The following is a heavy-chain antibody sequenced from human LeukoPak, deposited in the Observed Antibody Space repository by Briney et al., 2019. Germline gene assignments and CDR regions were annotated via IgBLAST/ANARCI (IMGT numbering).Heavy chain of an antibody. D-gene: IGHD6-13*01. Sequence: PGGSLRLSCAASGFFFSNYYMSWIRQTPGKGLGWIAYISSDGSPNNYADSVKGRFTMSGDNAQNSVHLQMNNLRVDDTAVYYCTREFWYRFEYWGQGTVVTVSS. CDR2: ISSDGSPN. CDR1: GFFFSNYY. J-gene: IGHJ4*02. V-gene: IGHV3-11*04. CDR3: TREFWYRFEY.